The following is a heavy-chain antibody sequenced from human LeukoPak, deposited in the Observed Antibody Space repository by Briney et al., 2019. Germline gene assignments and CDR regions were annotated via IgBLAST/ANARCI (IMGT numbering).Heavy chain of an antibody. CDR2: ISGSGRST. D-gene: IGHD4/OR15-4a*01. J-gene: IGHJ4*02. Sequence: GGSLRLSCAASGFTFSSYAMSWVRQAPGKGLEWVSVISGSGRSTYYADSVKGRFTISRDNGKNSLDLQMNSLRADDTAVYYCARDTLGEGEDANYAVYYFDYWGQGTVVTVSS. CDR1: GFTFSSYA. V-gene: IGHV3-23*01. CDR3: ARDTLGEGEDANYAVYYFDY.